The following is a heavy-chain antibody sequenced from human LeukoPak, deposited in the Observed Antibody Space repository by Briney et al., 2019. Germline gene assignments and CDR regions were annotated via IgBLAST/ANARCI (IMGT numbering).Heavy chain of an antibody. D-gene: IGHD3-3*01. CDR2: ISYDGSNK. Sequence: GGSLRLSCAASGFTFSSYAMHWVRQAPGKGLEWVAVISYDGSNKYYADSVKGRFTISRGNSKNTLYLQMNSLRAEDTAVYYCAKTLEGTYYDFWSGYSEYYFDYWGQGTLVTVSS. CDR1: GFTFSSYA. V-gene: IGHV3-30-3*02. J-gene: IGHJ4*02. CDR3: AKTLEGTYYDFWSGYSEYYFDY.